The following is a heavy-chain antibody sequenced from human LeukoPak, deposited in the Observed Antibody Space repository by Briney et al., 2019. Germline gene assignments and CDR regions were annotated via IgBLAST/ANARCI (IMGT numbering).Heavy chain of an antibody. Sequence: GESLKVSCEGSGYSFTSYWIGWVRQMPGKGLEWMGVIYPGDSDTRYSPSFQGQVTISVDKSFSTAYLQWSSLQASDSAIYYRARSGGMAKTYAFDYWGQGTLVTVST. CDR1: GYSFTSYW. D-gene: IGHD1-26*01. CDR2: IYPGDSDT. J-gene: IGHJ4*02. CDR3: ARSGGMAKTYAFDY. V-gene: IGHV5-51*01.